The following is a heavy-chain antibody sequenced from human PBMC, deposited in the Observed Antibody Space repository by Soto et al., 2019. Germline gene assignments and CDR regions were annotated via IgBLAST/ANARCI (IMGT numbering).Heavy chain of an antibody. Sequence: QVQLVQSGDEVKKPGASVKVSCKASGYSFTSYGISWVRQAPGQGLEWMGWISAYNGNRKYAQKFQGRVTMTTDTSTSTAYIELRSLRSDDTAVYYCARDLGGFPDYWGQGTLVTVSS. J-gene: IGHJ4*02. CDR3: ARDLGGFPDY. CDR1: GYSFTSYG. CDR2: ISAYNGNR. D-gene: IGHD5-12*01. V-gene: IGHV1-18*01.